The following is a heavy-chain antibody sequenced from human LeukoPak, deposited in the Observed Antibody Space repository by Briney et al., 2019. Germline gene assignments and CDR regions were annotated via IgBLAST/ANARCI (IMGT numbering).Heavy chain of an antibody. Sequence: SETLSLTCTVSGGSISSGSYYWSWIRQPAGKGLEWIGRIYTSGSTNYNPSLKSRVTMSVDTSKNQFSLKLSSVTAADTAVYYCARGGSVWFGELRVWGQGALVTVSS. CDR3: ARGGSVWFGELRV. CDR1: GGSISSGSYY. V-gene: IGHV4-61*02. D-gene: IGHD3-10*01. CDR2: IYTSGST. J-gene: IGHJ4*02.